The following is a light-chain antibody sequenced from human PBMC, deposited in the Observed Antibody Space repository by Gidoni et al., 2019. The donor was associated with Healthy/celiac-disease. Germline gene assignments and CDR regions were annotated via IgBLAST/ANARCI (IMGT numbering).Light chain of an antibody. Sequence: DLQMTPSPSSLSASVGDRVTITCPASQSISSYLNWYQQNPGKAPKLLIYAASSLQSGGPSRFSGSGSGTDFTLTISSLQPQDFATYSCQQSYSTPRTFGQGTKVEIK. CDR2: AAS. V-gene: IGKV1-39*01. CDR3: QQSYSTPRT. J-gene: IGKJ1*01. CDR1: QSISSY.